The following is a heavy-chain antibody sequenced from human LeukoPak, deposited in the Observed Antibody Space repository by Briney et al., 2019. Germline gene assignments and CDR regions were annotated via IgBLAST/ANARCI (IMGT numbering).Heavy chain of an antibody. CDR1: GFTFSSYS. Sequence: PGGSLRLSCAASGFTFSSYSMNWVRQAPGKGLEWVSSISSSSSYIYYADSVKGRFTISRDNAKNSLYLQMNSLRAEDTAVYYCARKGGGRWELSYYYMDVWGKGTTVTVSS. V-gene: IGHV3-21*01. CDR3: ARKGGGRWELSYYYMDV. CDR2: ISSSSSYI. D-gene: IGHD1-26*01. J-gene: IGHJ6*03.